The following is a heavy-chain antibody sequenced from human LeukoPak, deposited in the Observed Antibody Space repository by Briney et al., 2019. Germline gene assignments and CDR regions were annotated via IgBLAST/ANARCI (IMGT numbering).Heavy chain of an antibody. Sequence: GGSLRLSCAAWGYIVYSKYDTCPRQAPGKGLEWVSVIYSGGSTYYADSVKGRFTISRDISKNTLYLQMNSLRAEDTAVYYCARCASWVDCWGQGPLVTVSS. CDR3: ARCASWVDC. J-gene: IGHJ5*01. V-gene: IGHV3-66*01. CDR1: GYIVYSKY. CDR2: IYSGGST.